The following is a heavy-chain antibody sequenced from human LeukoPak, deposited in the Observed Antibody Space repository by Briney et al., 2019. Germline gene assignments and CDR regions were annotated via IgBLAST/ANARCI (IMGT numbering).Heavy chain of an antibody. CDR2: ISRSGTTM. J-gene: IGHJ4*01. CDR1: GFTFSSYR. CDR3: VRDLILVWTPGDDFDH. Sequence: PGGSLRLSCAASGFTFSSYRMNWVRQAPGKGLEWVSYISRSGTTMYYADSVKGRFTVSRENAKNTVYLQMNSLRAEDTAVYYCVRDLILVWTPGDDFDHWGQGTLVTDSS. V-gene: IGHV3-48*03. D-gene: IGHD3-16*01.